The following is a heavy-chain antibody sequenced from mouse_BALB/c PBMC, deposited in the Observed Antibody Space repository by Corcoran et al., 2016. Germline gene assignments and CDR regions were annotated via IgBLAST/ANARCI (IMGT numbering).Heavy chain of an antibody. V-gene: IGHV9-3-1*01. J-gene: IGHJ4*01. CDR2: INTYTAEP. CDR1: GYTFTNYG. CDR3: AREPRAMDY. Sequence: QIQLVQSGPELKKPGETVKISCKASGYTFTNYGMNWVKQEPGKGLKWMGWINTYTAEPTYADDFKGRFAFSLETYASSAYLQINNRKNEDTSTYFCAREPRAMDYWGQGTSVTVSS.